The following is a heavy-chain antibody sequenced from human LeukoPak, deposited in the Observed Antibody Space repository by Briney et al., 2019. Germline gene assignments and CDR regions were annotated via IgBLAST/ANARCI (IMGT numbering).Heavy chain of an antibody. CDR3: ARGVVVAATHFHY. D-gene: IGHD2-15*01. CDR2: IYYSGST. CDR1: GGSISSDY. J-gene: IGHJ4*02. V-gene: IGHV4-59*01. Sequence: SEALSLTCTVSGGSISSDYWSWIRQPPGKGLEWIGYIYYSGSTNYNPSLKSRVTISVDTSKNQFSLKLSSVTAADTAVYYCARGVVVAATHFHYWGQGTLVTVSS.